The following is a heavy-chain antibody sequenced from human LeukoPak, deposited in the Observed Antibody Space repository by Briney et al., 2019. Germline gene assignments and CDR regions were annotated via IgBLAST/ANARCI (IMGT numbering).Heavy chain of an antibody. D-gene: IGHD2-21*02. CDR2: MYNSGST. CDR1: GDSISSYH. V-gene: IGHV4-59*12. Sequence: SETLSLTCTVSGDSISSYHWSWFRQAPGKGLEWIGYMYNSGSTNFNPSLKSRVTISVDTSRNQFSLKLSSVTAADTAVYYCARGPPYIVVVTAIGFFDYWGQGTLVTVSS. CDR3: ARGPPYIVVVTAIGFFDY. J-gene: IGHJ4*02.